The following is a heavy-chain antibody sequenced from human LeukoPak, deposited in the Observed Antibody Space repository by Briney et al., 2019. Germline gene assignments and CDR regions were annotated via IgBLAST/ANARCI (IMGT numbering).Heavy chain of an antibody. CDR2: ISGSGGSA. CDR3: ARDLNYDSSGYYYGSVVAFDP. V-gene: IGHV3-23*01. Sequence: GGSLRLSCEVSGFTFSSYWMSWVRQAPGKGLEWVSGISGSGGSADYADSVKGRFTISRGNSKKTLYLLMNSLRAEDTAVYYCARDLNYDSSGYYYGSVVAFDPWGQGTLVTVSS. CDR1: GFTFSSYW. J-gene: IGHJ5*02. D-gene: IGHD3-22*01.